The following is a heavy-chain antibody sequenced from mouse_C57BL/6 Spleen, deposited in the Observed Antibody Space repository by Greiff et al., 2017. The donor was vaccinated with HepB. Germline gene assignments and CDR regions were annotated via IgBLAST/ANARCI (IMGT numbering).Heavy chain of an antibody. CDR3: ARLLIITTVVYFDY. D-gene: IGHD1-1*01. V-gene: IGHV1-55*01. CDR2: IYPGSGST. J-gene: IGHJ2*01. CDR1: GYTFTSYW. Sequence: VQLQQPGAELVKPGASVKMSCKASGYTFTSYWITWVKQRPGQGLEWIGDIYPGSGSTNYNEKFKSKATLTVDTSSSTAYMQLSSLTSEDSAVYYCARLLIITTVVYFDYWGQGTTLTVSS.